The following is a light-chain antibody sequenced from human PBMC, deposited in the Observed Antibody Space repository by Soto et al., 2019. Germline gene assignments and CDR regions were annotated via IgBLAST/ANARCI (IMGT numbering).Light chain of an antibody. J-gene: IGKJ5*01. Sequence: DIQMTQSPSSLSASVGDRVTITCQASPDISNYLNWYQQKPGKAPTLLIYAASNLETEVPSRCSGSGSGTDFTHPISSLQPEDIATYYCQQYDNLSMIIFGQGTRLQIK. CDR2: AAS. CDR3: QQYDNLSMII. V-gene: IGKV1-33*01. CDR1: PDISNY.